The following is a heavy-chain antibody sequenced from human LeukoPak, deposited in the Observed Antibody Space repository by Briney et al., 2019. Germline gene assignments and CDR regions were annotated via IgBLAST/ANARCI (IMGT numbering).Heavy chain of an antibody. CDR2: IKQDGSEK. Sequence: GGSLRLSCAASGFTFSTYWMTWVRQAPGKGLEWVANIKQDGSEKYYVDSVKGRFTISRDNSKNTLYLQMNSLRADDTAVYYCARRAGAYSHPYDYWGQGTLVTVSS. J-gene: IGHJ4*02. D-gene: IGHD4/OR15-4a*01. CDR1: GFTFSTYW. V-gene: IGHV3-7*03. CDR3: ARRAGAYSHPYDY.